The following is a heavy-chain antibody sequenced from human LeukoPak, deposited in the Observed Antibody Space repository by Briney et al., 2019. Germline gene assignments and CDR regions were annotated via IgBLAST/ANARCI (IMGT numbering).Heavy chain of an antibody. J-gene: IGHJ4*02. CDR1: GFTFSNYG. D-gene: IGHD3-3*01. Sequence: GGSLRRSGAASGFTFSNYGMNWVRQAPGKGLEWVSYISSGGSDIYYADSVKGRFTISRDSAKRSVFLQMKSLTAEDSALYYCASGYDFSSGSKRGFDYWGQGTLVTVSS. V-gene: IGHV3-48*01. CDR2: ISSGGSDI. CDR3: ASGYDFSSGSKRGFDY.